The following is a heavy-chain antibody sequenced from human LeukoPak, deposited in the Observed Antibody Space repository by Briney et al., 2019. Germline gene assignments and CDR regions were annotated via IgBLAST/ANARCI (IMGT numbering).Heavy chain of an antibody. CDR2: ISSTGNIK. CDR3: GRAYDFSRH. V-gene: IGHV3-33*08. Sequence: GGSLRLSCAASGFTFSSYGMHWVRQAPGKGLEWVAVISSTGNIKNFADSVKGRFTISRDNSKNTLYLQMNALRAEDTALYYCGRAYDFSRHWGQGTLVTVSS. J-gene: IGHJ4*02. D-gene: IGHD3-3*01. CDR1: GFTFSSYG.